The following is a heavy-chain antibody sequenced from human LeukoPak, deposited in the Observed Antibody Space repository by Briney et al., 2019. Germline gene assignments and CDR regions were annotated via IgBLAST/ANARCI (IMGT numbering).Heavy chain of an antibody. CDR1: GFTFSSYG. D-gene: IGHD5-24*01. CDR3: AKDSRWLQPGGYYFDY. CDR2: IRYDGSNK. V-gene: IGHV3-30*02. J-gene: IGHJ4*02. Sequence: GGSLRLSCAASGFTFSSYGMHWVRQAPGKGLEWVAFIRYDGSNKYYADSVKGRFTISRDNSKNTLYLQMNSLRAEDTAVYYCAKDSRWLQPGGYYFDYWGQGTLVTVSS.